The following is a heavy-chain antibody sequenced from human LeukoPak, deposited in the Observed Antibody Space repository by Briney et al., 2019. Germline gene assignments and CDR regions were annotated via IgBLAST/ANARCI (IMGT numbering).Heavy chain of an antibody. CDR1: GGSISSGGYS. V-gene: IGHV4-30-2*01. J-gene: IGHJ4*02. CDR3: ARVLLRYFDWLSFDY. Sequence: SETLSLTCAVSGGSISSGGYSLSWIRQPPGKGLEWIVYIYHSGSTYYNPSLKSRVTISVDRSKNQFSLKLSSVTAADTAVYYCARVLLRYFDWLSFDYWGQGTLVTVSS. D-gene: IGHD3-9*01. CDR2: IYHSGST.